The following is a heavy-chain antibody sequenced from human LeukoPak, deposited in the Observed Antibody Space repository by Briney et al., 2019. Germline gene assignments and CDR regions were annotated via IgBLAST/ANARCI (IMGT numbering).Heavy chain of an antibody. CDR2: IYPGDSDT. CDR3: ARHGTIGTTGEGSVDY. J-gene: IGHJ4*02. Sequence: GESLKISCKGSGYSFTSYWIGWVRQMPGKGGEWMGIIYPGDSDTRYSPSFQGQVTISADKSISTAYLQWSSLKASDTAMYYCARHGTIGTTGEGSVDYWGQGTLVTVSS. V-gene: IGHV5-51*01. D-gene: IGHD1-1*01. CDR1: GYSFTSYW.